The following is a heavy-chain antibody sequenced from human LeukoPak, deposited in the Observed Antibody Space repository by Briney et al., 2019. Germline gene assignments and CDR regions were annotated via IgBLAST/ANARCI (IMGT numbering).Heavy chain of an antibody. CDR2: IYYSGST. CDR1: GGSISSYY. J-gene: IGHJ5*02. D-gene: IGHD2-8*01. V-gene: IGHV4-59*01. Sequence: KPSETLSLXCTVSGGSISSYYWSWIRRPPGKGLEWIGYIYYSGSTNYNPSLKSRVTISVDTSKNQFSLKLSSVTAADTAVYYCAREDAKGWFDPWGQGTLVTVSS. CDR3: AREDAKGWFDP.